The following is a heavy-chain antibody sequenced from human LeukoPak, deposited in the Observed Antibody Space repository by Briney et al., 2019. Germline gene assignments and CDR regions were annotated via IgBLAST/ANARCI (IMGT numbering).Heavy chain of an antibody. D-gene: IGHD5-18*01. CDR1: GFTFSSYS. Sequence: GGSLRLSCAASGFTFSSYSMNWVRQAPGKGLEWVSSISSSSSYIYYADSVKGRFTISRDNAKNSLYLQMNSLRAEDTVVYYCAXDFQXIQXWIXYXXYYXMDXWGKGTTV. CDR3: AXDFQXIQXWIXYXXYYXMDX. J-gene: IGHJ6*03. CDR2: ISSSSSYI. V-gene: IGHV3-21*01.